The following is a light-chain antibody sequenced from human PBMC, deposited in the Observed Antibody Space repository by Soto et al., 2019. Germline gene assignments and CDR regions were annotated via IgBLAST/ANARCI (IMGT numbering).Light chain of an antibody. CDR3: QQSYNSFT. CDR1: QSISSY. Sequence: IQVTQSPSSLSASVGDRVTITCRASQSISSYLNWYQQKPGKAPNLLIYAASNLQSGVPSRFSGSGSGTDFTLTISSLQPEDFATYYCQQSYNSFTFGPGTKVDIK. CDR2: AAS. V-gene: IGKV1-39*01. J-gene: IGKJ3*01.